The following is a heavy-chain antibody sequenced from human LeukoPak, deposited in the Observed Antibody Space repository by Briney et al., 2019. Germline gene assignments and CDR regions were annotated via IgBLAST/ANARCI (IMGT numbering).Heavy chain of an antibody. Sequence: PSETLSLTCTVSGGSISSYYWSWIRQPAGKGLEWIGRIYTSGTTNYNPSLQSRVTMSVDSSKNQFSLKLNSVTAADTAVYYCARGRYCTTTGCTYWYFDLWGRGTLVTVSS. V-gene: IGHV4-4*07. D-gene: IGHD2-2*01. CDR3: ARGRYCTTTGCTYWYFDL. J-gene: IGHJ2*01. CDR2: IYTSGTT. CDR1: GGSISSYY.